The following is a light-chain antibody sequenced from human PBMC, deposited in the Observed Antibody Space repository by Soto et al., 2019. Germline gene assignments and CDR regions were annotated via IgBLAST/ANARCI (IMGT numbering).Light chain of an antibody. CDR2: SDN. CDR1: SSNIGSNT. V-gene: IGLV1-44*01. CDR3: APWDDSLNGWV. Sequence: QSVLTQPPSASRTPGQRVTISCSGSSSNIGSNTVNWYQQLPGTAPKLLIYSDNQRPSGVPDRFSGSKSGTSASLAISGLQSEDEADYYCAPWDDSLNGWVFGGGTKLTV. J-gene: IGLJ3*02.